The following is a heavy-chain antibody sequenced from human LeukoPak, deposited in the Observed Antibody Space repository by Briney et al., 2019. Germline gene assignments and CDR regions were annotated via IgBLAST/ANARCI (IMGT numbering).Heavy chain of an antibody. CDR2: ISYDGSNK. CDR3: ARTNKNYYYYYYMDV. D-gene: IGHD1/OR15-1a*01. Sequence: GSLRLSCAASGFTFSSYAMHWVRQAPGKGLEWVAVISYDGSNKYYADSVKGRFTISRDNSKNTLYLQMNSLRAEDTAVYYCARTNKNYYYYYYMDVWGKGTTVTISS. CDR1: GFTFSSYA. J-gene: IGHJ6*03. V-gene: IGHV3-30*04.